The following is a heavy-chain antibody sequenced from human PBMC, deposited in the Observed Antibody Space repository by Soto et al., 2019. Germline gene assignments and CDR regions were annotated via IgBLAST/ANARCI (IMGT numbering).Heavy chain of an antibody. CDR2: ISYDGSNK. CDR1: GFTFSSYG. V-gene: IGHV3-30*18. Sequence: QVQLVESGGGVVQPGRSLRLSCAASGFTFSSYGKHWVRQAPGKGLEWVAVISYDGSNKYYADSVKGRFTISRDNSKNTLYLQMNSLRAEDTAVYYCAKDFREDYGEPEFDYWGQGTLVTVSS. D-gene: IGHD4-17*01. CDR3: AKDFREDYGEPEFDY. J-gene: IGHJ4*02.